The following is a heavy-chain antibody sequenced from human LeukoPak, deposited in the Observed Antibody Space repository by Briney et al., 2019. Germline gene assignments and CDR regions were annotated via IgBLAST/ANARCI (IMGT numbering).Heavy chain of an antibody. Sequence: ASVKVSCKASGYTFTSYYIDWVRQAPGQGLEWMGVINPSGGSTRYAQKFQGRVTMTGDPSTKPLYMELSSLTSDDTAVYYCAGGTTDDYSGQGTPVSASS. D-gene: IGHD1-1*01. CDR3: AGGTTDDY. V-gene: IGHV1-46*01. CDR2: INPSGGST. CDR1: GYTFTSYY. J-gene: IGHJ4*02.